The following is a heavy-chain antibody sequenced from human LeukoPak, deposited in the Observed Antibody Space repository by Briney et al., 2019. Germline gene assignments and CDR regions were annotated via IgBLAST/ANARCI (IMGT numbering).Heavy chain of an antibody. CDR2: IGGNNDNP. CDR1: GYTFSNFG. CDR3: ARDGTSTDDY. D-gene: IGHD2-2*01. J-gene: IGHJ4*02. Sequence: GASVKVSCKTSGYTFSNFGINWVRQAPGQGLEWMGWIGGNNDNPNYGQKFQGRLTVTTDTSTSTAYMELRNLRFDDTAVYYCARDGTSTDDYWGQGTLVTVSS. V-gene: IGHV1-18*01.